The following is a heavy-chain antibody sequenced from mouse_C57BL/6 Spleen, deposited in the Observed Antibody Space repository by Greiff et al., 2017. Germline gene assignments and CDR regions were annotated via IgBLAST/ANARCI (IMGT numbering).Heavy chain of an antibody. Sequence: QVQLQQSGAELVKPGASVKISCKASGYAFSSYWMNWVKQRPGKGLEWIGQIYPGAGDTNYNGKFKGKATLTADKSSSTAYMQLSSLTSEDSAVYFCARGGSNFYYYAMDYWGQGTSVTVSS. V-gene: IGHV1-80*01. J-gene: IGHJ4*01. CDR3: ARGGSNFYYYAMDY. CDR2: IYPGAGDT. CDR1: GYAFSSYW. D-gene: IGHD2-5*01.